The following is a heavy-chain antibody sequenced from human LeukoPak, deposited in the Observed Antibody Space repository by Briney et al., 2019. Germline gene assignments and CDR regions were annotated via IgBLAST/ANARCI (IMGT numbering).Heavy chain of an antibody. CDR1: GGSISSGDYY. CDR3: ARVNYYGSGSYYNA. Sequence: SETLSLTCTVSGGSISSGDYYWSWIRQPPGKGLEWIGYIYYSGSTYYNPSLKSRVTISVDTSKNQFSLKLSSVTAADTAVYYRARVNYYGSGSYYNAWGQGTLVTVSS. V-gene: IGHV4-30-4*01. CDR2: IYYSGST. D-gene: IGHD3-10*01. J-gene: IGHJ5*02.